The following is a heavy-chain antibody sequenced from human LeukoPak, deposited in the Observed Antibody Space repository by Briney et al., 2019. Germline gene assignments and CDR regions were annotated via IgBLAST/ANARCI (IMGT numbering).Heavy chain of an antibody. CDR3: ARDRDYYDSSGYSYFDY. J-gene: IGHJ4*02. CDR2: ITSSSSYI. Sequence: GGSLRLSCAASGFTFSSYSLSWVRQAPGKGLEWVSSITSSSSYIYYADSVKGRFTISRDNAKNSLYLQMNSLRVEDTAVYYCARDRDYYDSSGYSYFDYWGQGTLVTVSS. CDR1: GFTFSSYS. V-gene: IGHV3-21*01. D-gene: IGHD3-22*01.